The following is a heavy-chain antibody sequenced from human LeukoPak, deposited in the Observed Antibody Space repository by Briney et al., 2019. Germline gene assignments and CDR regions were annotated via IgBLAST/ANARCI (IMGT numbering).Heavy chain of an antibody. Sequence: ASVKVSCKASGYIFTSYGISWVRQAPGQGLEWMGWISAHNGNTNYAQKVQGRVTMTTDTSTSTVYMELRSLRSDDTAVYYCARAEDPALVNVGDYYYYGMDVWGQGTTVTVSS. V-gene: IGHV1-18*01. CDR2: ISAHNGNT. D-gene: IGHD5-18*01. CDR3: ARAEDPALVNVGDYYYYGMDV. J-gene: IGHJ6*02. CDR1: GYIFTSYG.